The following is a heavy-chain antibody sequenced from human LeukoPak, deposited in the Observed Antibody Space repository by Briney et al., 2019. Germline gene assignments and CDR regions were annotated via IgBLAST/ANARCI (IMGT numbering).Heavy chain of an antibody. V-gene: IGHV3-21*01. CDR3: ARDRSEVVPAAYYMDV. Sequence: PGGSLRLSCAASGFTLSGYSMNWVRQAPGKGLEWVSSISSSSSYIYYADSVKGRFTISRDNAKNSLYLQMNSLRAEDTAVYYCARDRSEVVPAAYYMDVWGKGTTVTVSS. CDR1: GFTLSGYS. D-gene: IGHD2-2*01. CDR2: ISSSSSYI. J-gene: IGHJ6*03.